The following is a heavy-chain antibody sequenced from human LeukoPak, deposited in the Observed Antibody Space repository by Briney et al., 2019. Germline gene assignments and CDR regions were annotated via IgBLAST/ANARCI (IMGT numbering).Heavy chain of an antibody. CDR3: ARQAVIRFGDPKGLGY. CDR2: INHSGST. Sequence: PSETLSLTCAVYGGSFSGYYWSWIRQPPGKGLEWIGEINHSGSTNYNPSLKSRVTISVDTSKNQFSLKLSSVTAADTAVYYCARQAVIRFGDPKGLGYWGQGTLVTVSS. V-gene: IGHV4-34*01. D-gene: IGHD3-10*01. CDR1: GGSFSGYY. J-gene: IGHJ4*02.